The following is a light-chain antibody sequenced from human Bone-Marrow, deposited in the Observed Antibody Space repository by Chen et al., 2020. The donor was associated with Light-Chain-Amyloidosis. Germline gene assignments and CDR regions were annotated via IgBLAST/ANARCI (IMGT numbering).Light chain of an antibody. Sequence: SYVLTQPSSVSVAPGQTATIACGGNNIGSTSVHWYQQTPGQAPLLVVYDDSDRLSGIPERLSGSNSGNTATLTISRVEAGDEADYCCQVWDRSSDRPVFGGGTKLTVL. CDR2: DDS. J-gene: IGLJ3*02. CDR3: QVWDRSSDRPV. V-gene: IGLV3-21*02. CDR1: NIGSTS.